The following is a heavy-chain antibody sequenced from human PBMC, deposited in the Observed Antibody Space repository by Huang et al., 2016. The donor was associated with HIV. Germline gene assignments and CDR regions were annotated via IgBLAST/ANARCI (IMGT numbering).Heavy chain of an antibody. CDR2: IREIGSVI. J-gene: IGHJ4*02. CDR3: ARGYSSSWLYN. D-gene: IGHD6-13*01. V-gene: IGHV3-48*01. Sequence: EEQLVESGGGLVQPGGSLRLSCAASGFSFSSCNMNWVRQAPGKGLGWLSYIREIGSVITYADAVKGRFTVSRDNAKNSLYLQMDSLRAEDTAVYYCARGYSSSWLYNWGQGTLVTVSS. CDR1: GFSFSSCN.